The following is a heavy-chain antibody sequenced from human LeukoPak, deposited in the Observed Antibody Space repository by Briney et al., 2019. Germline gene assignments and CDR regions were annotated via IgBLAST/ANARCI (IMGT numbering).Heavy chain of an antibody. J-gene: IGHJ4*02. CDR3: ARGGAVSKAASAPDY. V-gene: IGHV3-53*01. D-gene: IGHD4-11*01. CDR2: IYDGGTT. Sequence: GGSLRLSCEVSGLSFSTSRMSWVRQAPGKGLEWVSVIYDGGTTQYSDSVKGRFTISRDNSKNTLYFQMNSLRAEDTAVYYCARGGAVSKAASAPDYWGQGTLVTVSS. CDR1: GLSFSTSR.